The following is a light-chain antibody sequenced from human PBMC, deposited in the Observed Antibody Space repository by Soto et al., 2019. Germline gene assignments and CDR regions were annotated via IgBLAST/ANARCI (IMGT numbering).Light chain of an antibody. CDR2: DAS. Sequence: DIQMTQSPSTLSASVGDRVTITCRASQDITVWLAWYQQKPGKAPNLLIYDASSLESGVPSRFSGSGSGTDFTLTISSLQPDDRATYYCHQYKGNLFTFGQGTKLEI. CDR3: HQYKGNLFT. J-gene: IGKJ2*01. CDR1: QDITVW. V-gene: IGKV1-5*01.